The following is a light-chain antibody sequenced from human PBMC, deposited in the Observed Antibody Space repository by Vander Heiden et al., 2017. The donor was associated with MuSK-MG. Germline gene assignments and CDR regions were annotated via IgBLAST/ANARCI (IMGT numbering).Light chain of an antibody. J-gene: IGKJ2*01. V-gene: IGKV1-9*01. CDR3: QQLNSYPLYT. CDR1: QGISSY. Sequence: DIQLTQSPSFLSASVGDRVTITCRASQGISSYLAWYQQKPGKAPKLLIYAASTLQSGVPSRFSGSGYGTEFTLTISSRQQEDFAPYYCQQLNSYPLYTFGQGTKMEIK. CDR2: AAS.